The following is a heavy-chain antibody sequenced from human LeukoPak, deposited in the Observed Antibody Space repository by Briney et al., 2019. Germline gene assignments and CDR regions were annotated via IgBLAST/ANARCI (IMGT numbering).Heavy chain of an antibody. CDR2: ISSSSSYI. CDR3: ASLII. Sequence: GRQDPGKGLEWVSSISSSSSYIYYADSVKGRFTISRDNAKNSLYLQMNSLRAEDTAVYYCASLIIWGQGTLVTVSS. J-gene: IGHJ4*02. V-gene: IGHV3-21*01.